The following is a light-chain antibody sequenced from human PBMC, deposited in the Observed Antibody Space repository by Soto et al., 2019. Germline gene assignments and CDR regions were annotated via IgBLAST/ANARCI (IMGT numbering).Light chain of an antibody. CDR1: SSDVGGYDY. Sequence: QSALTQPPSASGSPGRSVTISCTGTSSDVGGYDYVSWFQQHPGKAPKLIIYEVTKRPSGVPDRFSASKSGNTASLTVSGLQAEDEADYYCSSYTTSSTLVFGTGTKLTVL. J-gene: IGLJ1*01. V-gene: IGLV2-8*01. CDR3: SSYTTSSTLV. CDR2: EVT.